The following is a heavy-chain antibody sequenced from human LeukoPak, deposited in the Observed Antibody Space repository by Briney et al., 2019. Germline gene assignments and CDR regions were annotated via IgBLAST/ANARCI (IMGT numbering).Heavy chain of an antibody. Sequence: SGTLSLTCAVSGGSISSSNWWSWVRQPPGKGLEWIGEINHSGSTNYNPSLKSRVTISVDTSKNQFSLKLSSVTAADTAVYYCASVNQIVVASLDYWGQGTLVTVSS. CDR2: INHSGST. CDR3: ASVNQIVVASLDY. J-gene: IGHJ4*02. V-gene: IGHV4-4*02. D-gene: IGHD3-22*01. CDR1: GGSISSSNW.